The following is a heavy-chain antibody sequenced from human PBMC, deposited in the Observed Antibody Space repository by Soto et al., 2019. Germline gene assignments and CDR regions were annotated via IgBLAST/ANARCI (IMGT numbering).Heavy chain of an antibody. CDR3: ARLNGYCISTNCHGYYGMDV. J-gene: IGHJ6*02. CDR2: IYSSENT. V-gene: IGHV4-39*01. CDR1: GGSVSSSSYS. Sequence: QLQLQESGPGLVKPSETLSLTCTVSGGSVSSSSYSWGWIRQPPGKGLEWIGTIYSSENTYYNPSLMSRVNISVDTSKNQFSLKLSSVTAADTAVYYCARLNGYCISTNCHGYYGMDVWGQGTTVTVSS. D-gene: IGHD2-2*01.